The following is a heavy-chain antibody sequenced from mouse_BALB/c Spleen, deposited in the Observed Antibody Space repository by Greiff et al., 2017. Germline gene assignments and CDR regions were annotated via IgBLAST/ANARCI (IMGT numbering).Heavy chain of an antibody. J-gene: IGHJ4*01. D-gene: IGHD2-3*01. V-gene: IGHV2-9*02. CDR3: ARDEIYDGYYVEGAMDY. CDR1: GFSLTSYG. CDR2: IWAGGST. Sequence: QVQLKESGPGLVAPSQSLSITCTVSGFSLTSYGVHWVRQPPGKGLEWLGVIWAGGSTNYNSALMSRLSISKDNSKSQVFLKMNSLQTDDTAVYYCARDEIYDGYYVEGAMDYWGQGTSVTVSS.